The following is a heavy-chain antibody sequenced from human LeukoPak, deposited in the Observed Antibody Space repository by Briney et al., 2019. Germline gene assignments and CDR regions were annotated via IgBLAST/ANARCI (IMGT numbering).Heavy chain of an antibody. CDR1: GGTFSGYY. D-gene: IGHD3-16*01. CDR3: ARRGGFSRGACDI. V-gene: IGHV4-34*01. Sequence: PSETLSLTCAVCGGTFSGYYWSWIRQPPGKGLEWIGSICYSGSTYYNPSLKSRVTILVDTSKNQFSLKLSAVTAADTAVYYCARRGGFSRGACDIGGPGTRVTV. CDR2: ICYSGST. J-gene: IGHJ3*02.